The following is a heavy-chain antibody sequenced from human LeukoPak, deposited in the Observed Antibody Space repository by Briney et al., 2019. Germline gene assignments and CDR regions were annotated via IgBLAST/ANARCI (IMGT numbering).Heavy chain of an antibody. CDR2: ISFDGGNT. Sequence: GGSLRLSCAASKFTFSSFAIHWVRQAPGKGLEWVALISFDGGNTLYADSVKGRFIISRDNSKSTLYLQMNSLRTEDTAVYYCAREDPELERGYYGMDVWGQGTTVTVSS. J-gene: IGHJ6*02. CDR3: AREDPELERGYYGMDV. D-gene: IGHD1-1*01. V-gene: IGHV3-30*04. CDR1: KFTFSSFA.